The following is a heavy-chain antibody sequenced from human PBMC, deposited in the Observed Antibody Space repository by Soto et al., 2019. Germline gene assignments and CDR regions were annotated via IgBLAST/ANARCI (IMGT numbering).Heavy chain of an antibody. CDR1: GFTFSSYG. J-gene: IGHJ4*02. Sequence: GGSLRLSCAASGFTFSSYGMHWVRQAPGKGLEWVAVISYDGSNKYYADSVKGRFTISRDNSKNTLYLQMNSLRAEDTAVYYCANHLLNGDYVYYWGQGTLVTVSS. V-gene: IGHV3-30*18. CDR3: ANHLLNGDYVYY. CDR2: ISYDGSNK. D-gene: IGHD4-17*01.